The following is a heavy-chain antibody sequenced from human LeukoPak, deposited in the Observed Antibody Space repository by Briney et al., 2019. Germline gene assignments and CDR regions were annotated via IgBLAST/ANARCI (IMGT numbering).Heavy chain of an antibody. CDR3: ATDTAAGPNGHFQH. CDR1: GGSISSGSYY. CDR2: IYTSGST. Sequence: SETLSLTCTVSGGSISSGSYYWSWIRQPAGKGLEWIGRIYTSGSTNYNPSLKSRVTISVDTSKNQFSLKLSSVTAADTAVYYCATDTAAGPNGHFQHWGQGTLVTVSS. J-gene: IGHJ1*01. D-gene: IGHD6-13*01. V-gene: IGHV4-61*02.